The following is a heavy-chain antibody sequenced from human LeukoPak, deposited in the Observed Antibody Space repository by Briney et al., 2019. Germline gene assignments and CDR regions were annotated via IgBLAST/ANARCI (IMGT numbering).Heavy chain of an antibody. CDR2: IRGSGLNS. Sequence: QPGASLRLSWAASGFSFGDFAMRWVRQLAGKGLEWVSTIRGSGLNSYYSDSVKGRFTISRDNSKSTLYLQMHRLRADDTALYYCGKDPHDGYVDVFDSWGPGTMVTVSS. CDR3: GKDPHDGYVDVFDS. J-gene: IGHJ3*02. D-gene: IGHD5-24*01. CDR1: GFSFGDFA. V-gene: IGHV3-23*01.